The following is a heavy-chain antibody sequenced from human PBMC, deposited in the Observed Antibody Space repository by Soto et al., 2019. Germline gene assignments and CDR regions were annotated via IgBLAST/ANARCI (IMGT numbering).Heavy chain of an antibody. CDR1: GYSFTSYW. CDR3: ARQDRGWSGYYYYYGMDV. V-gene: IGHV5-51*01. J-gene: IGHJ6*02. CDR2: IYPGDSDT. Sequence: GESLKISCKGSGYSFTSYWIGWVRQMPGKGLEWMGIIYPGDSDTRYSPSFQGQVTISADKSISTAYLQWSSLKASDTAMYYCARQDRGWSGYYYYYGMDVWGQGTTVTVPS. D-gene: IGHD2-15*01.